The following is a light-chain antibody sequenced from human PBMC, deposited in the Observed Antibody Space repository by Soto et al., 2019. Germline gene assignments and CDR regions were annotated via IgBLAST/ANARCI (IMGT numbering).Light chain of an antibody. CDR1: RTVGKDY. CDR3: QQYAYSPLT. V-gene: IGKV3-20*01. CDR2: DDS. J-gene: IGKJ4*01. Sequence: EIVLTQSPSTLSLSPGERATLSCRASRTVGKDYLAWYQQRPGQAPNLLIYDDSSRATGIADRFSGSGSGTDFTLTSTRLEPEDSAMYYCQQYAYSPLTFGGGTKVEIK.